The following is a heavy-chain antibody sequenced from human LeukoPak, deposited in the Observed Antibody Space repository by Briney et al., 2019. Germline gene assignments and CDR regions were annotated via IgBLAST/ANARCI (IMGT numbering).Heavy chain of an antibody. V-gene: IGHV4-34*01. J-gene: IGHJ5*02. CDR2: GDHRGGT. D-gene: IGHD3-9*01. CDR1: GGSFNGFY. CDR3: AKNGQTGFSFDP. Sequence: SETLSLTCAVYGGSFNGFYWSWIRQPPGKGLEWIGEGDHRGGTKYNPSLKSRVIISADSSKNQFSLKLSSVTAADTAVYYCAKNGQTGFSFDPWGQGTLVTVSS.